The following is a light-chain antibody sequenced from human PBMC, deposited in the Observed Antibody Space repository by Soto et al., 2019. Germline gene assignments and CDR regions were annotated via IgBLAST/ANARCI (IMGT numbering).Light chain of an antibody. CDR1: SSDIGGYNY. V-gene: IGLV2-14*03. J-gene: IGLJ1*01. CDR3: SSYTSTSTLYV. CDR2: DVS. Sequence: QSALTQPASVSGSPGQSITISCTGTSSDIGGYNYVSWYQQLPGKVPKLIIYDVSNRPSGVSDRFSGSKSGNAAPLTISGLQAEDEADYYCSSYTSTSTLYVFGTGTQLTVL.